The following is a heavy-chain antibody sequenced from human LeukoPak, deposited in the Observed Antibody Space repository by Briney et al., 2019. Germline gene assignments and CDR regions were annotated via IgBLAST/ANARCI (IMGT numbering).Heavy chain of an antibody. CDR2: INPNSGGT. V-gene: IGHV1-2*02. Sequence: VASVKISCKASGYTFTGYYMHWVRQAPGQGLEWMGWINPNSGGTNYAQKLQGRVTMTTDTSTSTAYMELRSLRSDDTAVYYCARDLGTMIVVVENAFDIWGQGTMVTVSS. CDR1: GYTFTGYY. J-gene: IGHJ3*02. CDR3: ARDLGTMIVVVENAFDI. D-gene: IGHD3-22*01.